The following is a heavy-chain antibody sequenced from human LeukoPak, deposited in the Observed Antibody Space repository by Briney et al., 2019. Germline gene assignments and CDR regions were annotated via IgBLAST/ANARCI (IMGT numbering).Heavy chain of an antibody. CDR2: IKQDGSKK. Sequence: GGSLRLSCVASGFPFSSYWMTWVRQAPGKGLEWVANIKQDGSKKSYVDSAKGRFTISRDNAKNSLYLQMNSLRAEDTAIYYCTRVGYIDEGIDYWGQGTLVTVSS. CDR1: GFPFSSYW. J-gene: IGHJ4*02. CDR3: TRVGYIDEGIDY. D-gene: IGHD5-24*01. V-gene: IGHV3-7*04.